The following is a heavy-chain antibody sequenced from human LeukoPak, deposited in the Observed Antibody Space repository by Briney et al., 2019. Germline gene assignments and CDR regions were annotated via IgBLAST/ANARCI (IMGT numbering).Heavy chain of an antibody. Sequence: PGGSLRLSCAASGFTVSSTHMVWVRQAPGKGLEWVSVIYTGGNSYYAGSVQGRFIISRDISKNTLYLQMNSLRAEDSALYYCASMVVSSGPFGYWGQGTLVTVSS. CDR3: ASMVVSSGPFGY. CDR1: GFTVSSTH. D-gene: IGHD2-15*01. CDR2: IYTGGNS. V-gene: IGHV3-53*01. J-gene: IGHJ4*02.